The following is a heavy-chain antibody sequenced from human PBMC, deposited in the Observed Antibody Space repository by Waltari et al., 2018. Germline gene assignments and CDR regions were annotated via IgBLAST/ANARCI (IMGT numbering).Heavy chain of an antibody. CDR3: AKYGGPKQVDGYSGYYHY. CDR1: GFTFSSYA. D-gene: IGHD5-12*01. Sequence: EVQLLESGGGLVQPGGSLRLSCAASGFTFSSYAMSWVRQAPGKGLEWVSAISGSGGSTYYADSVKGRFTISRDNSKNTLYLQMNSLRAEDTAVYYCAKYGGPKQVDGYSGYYHYWGQGTLVTVSS. V-gene: IGHV3-23*01. J-gene: IGHJ4*02. CDR2: ISGSGGST.